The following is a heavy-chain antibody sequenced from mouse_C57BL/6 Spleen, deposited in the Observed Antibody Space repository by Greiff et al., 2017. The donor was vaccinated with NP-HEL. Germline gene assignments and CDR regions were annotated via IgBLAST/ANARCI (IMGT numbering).Heavy chain of an antibody. J-gene: IGHJ2*01. CDR2: IDPSDSYT. V-gene: IGHV1-69*01. CDR3: ARNNYGSSYDY. Sequence: QVQLQQPGAELVMPGASVKLSCKASGYTFTSYWMHWVKQRPGQGLEWIGEIDPSDSYTNYNQKFKGKSTLTVDKSSSTAYMQLSSLTSEDSAVYYCARNNYGSSYDYWGQGTTLTVSS. D-gene: IGHD1-1*01. CDR1: GYTFTSYW.